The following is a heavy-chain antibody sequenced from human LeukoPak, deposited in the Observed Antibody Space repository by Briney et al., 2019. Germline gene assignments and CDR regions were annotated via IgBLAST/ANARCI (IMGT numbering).Heavy chain of an antibody. J-gene: IGHJ2*01. CDR1: GGSFSGYY. Sequence: SETLSLTCAVYGGSFSGYYWSWIRQPPGKGLEWIGEFNHSGSTNYNPSLKSRVTISVDTSKNQFSLKLSSATAADTAVYYCARGGGPRIQLWLRVWYFDLWGRGTLVTVSS. CDR2: FNHSGST. V-gene: IGHV4-34*01. CDR3: ARGGGPRIQLWLRVWYFDL. D-gene: IGHD5-18*01.